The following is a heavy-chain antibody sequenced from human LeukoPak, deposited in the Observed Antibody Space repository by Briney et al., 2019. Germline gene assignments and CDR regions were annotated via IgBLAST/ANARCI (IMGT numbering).Heavy chain of an antibody. CDR1: GFTFSSYA. D-gene: IGHD5-24*01. CDR2: ISGSGGST. J-gene: IGHJ1*01. CDR3: AKGLWRDGYNPEYFQH. Sequence: GGSLRLSCAASGFTFSSYAMSWVRQAPGKGLEWVSAISGSGGSTYYADSVKGRFTISRDNSKNTLYLQMNSLRAEDTAVYHCAKGLWRDGYNPEYFQHWGQGTLVTVSS. V-gene: IGHV3-23*01.